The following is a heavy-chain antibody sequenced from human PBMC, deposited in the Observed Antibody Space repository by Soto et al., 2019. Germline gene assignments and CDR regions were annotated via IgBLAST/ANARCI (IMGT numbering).Heavy chain of an antibody. CDR1: GYTFTSYG. V-gene: IGHV1-18*01. CDR2: ISAYNGNT. J-gene: IGHJ5*02. CDR3: ARAGGMNELTPSITMVRGVSWFDP. Sequence: QVQLVQSGAEVKKPGASVKVSCKASGYTFTSYGISWVRQAPGQGLEWMGWISAYNGNTNYAQKLQGRVTMTTDTSTSTAYMELRSLRSDDTAVYYCARAGGMNELTPSITMVRGVSWFDPWGQGTLLTVSS. D-gene: IGHD3-10*01.